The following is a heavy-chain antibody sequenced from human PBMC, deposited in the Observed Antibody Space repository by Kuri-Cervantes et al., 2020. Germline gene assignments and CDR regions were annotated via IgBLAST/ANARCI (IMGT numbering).Heavy chain of an antibody. J-gene: IGHJ4*02. V-gene: IGHV4-34*01. D-gene: IGHD3-22*01. CDR1: GGSFSGYY. CDR3: ARRRITMIVVVITSGFDY. Sequence: SQTLSLTCAVYGGSFSGYYWSWIRQPPGKGLEWIEGINHSGSTNYNPSLKSRVTISVDTSKNQFSLKLSSVTAADTAVYYCARRRITMIVVVITSGFDYWGQGTLVTVSS. CDR2: INHSGST.